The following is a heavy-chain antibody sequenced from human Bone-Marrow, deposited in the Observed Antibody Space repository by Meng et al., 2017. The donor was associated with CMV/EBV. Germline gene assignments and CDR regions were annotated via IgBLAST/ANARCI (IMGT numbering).Heavy chain of an antibody. CDR3: AREGAVDYYFDY. D-gene: IGHD6-19*01. Sequence: LQSRAPGPGWGQPAAPLSLTCTVSGGSISSSSYYWGWIRQPPGKGLEWIGSIYYSGSTYYNPSLKSRVTISVDTSKNQFSLKLSSVTAADTAVYYCAREGAVDYYFDYWGQGTLVTVSS. J-gene: IGHJ4*02. CDR2: IYYSGST. CDR1: GGSISSSSYY. V-gene: IGHV4-39*07.